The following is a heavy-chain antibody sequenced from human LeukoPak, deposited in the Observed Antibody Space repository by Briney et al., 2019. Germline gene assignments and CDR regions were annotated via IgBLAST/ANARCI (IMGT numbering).Heavy chain of an antibody. Sequence: GRSLRLSCAASGFTFSSYGMHWVRQAPGKGLEWVAVISYDGSNKYYADSVKGRFTISRDNSKNTLYLQMNSLRAEDTAVYYCAMDYGDYWGQGTLVTVSS. CDR3: AMDYGDY. J-gene: IGHJ4*02. CDR1: GFTFSSYG. V-gene: IGHV3-30*03. CDR2: ISYDGSNK.